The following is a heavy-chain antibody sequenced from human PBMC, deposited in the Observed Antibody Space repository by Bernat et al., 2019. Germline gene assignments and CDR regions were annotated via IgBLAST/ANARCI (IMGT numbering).Heavy chain of an antibody. CDR1: GFTFSSYG. J-gene: IGHJ6*03. CDR2: ISSDGSNK. D-gene: IGHD1-1*01. V-gene: IGHV3-30*18. Sequence: QVQLVESGGGVVQPGRSLRLSCASSGFTFSSYGMHWVRQAPGKGLEWVAVISSDGSNKYYADSVKGRFTISRDNSKNTLYLQMNSLRADDTAVYYCAKDPGDPEYYYYMDVWGKGTTVTVSS. CDR3: AKDPGDPEYYYYMDV.